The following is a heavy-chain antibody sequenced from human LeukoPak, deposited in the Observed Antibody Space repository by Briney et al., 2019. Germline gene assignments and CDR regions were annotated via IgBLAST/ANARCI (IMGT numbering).Heavy chain of an antibody. CDR3: ARDLPTGTYRAYFDN. CDR1: GFIFSNYE. V-gene: IGHV3-48*03. D-gene: IGHD1-26*01. Sequence: GGSLRLSCAGSGFIFSNYEMNWVRQALGKGLEWVSYISSTGSDIYYADSVKGRFTITRDNAENSLYLQMNSLRAEDTAVYYCARDLPTGTYRAYFDNWGQGTLVTVSS. J-gene: IGHJ4*02. CDR2: ISSTGSDI.